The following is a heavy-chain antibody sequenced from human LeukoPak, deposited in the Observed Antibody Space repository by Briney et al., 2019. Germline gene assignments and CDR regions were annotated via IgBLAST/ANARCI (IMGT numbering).Heavy chain of an antibody. Sequence: SVKVSCKASGGTFSSYAISWVRQAPGQGLEWMGGIIPIFGTANYAQKFQGRVTITADGSTSTAYMELSSLRSEDTAVYYCARVSQASHRYCSAGSCYRNSFDYWGQGTLVTVSS. CDR1: GGTFSSYA. D-gene: IGHD2-15*01. CDR3: ARVSQASHRYCSAGSCYRNSFDY. V-gene: IGHV1-69*13. J-gene: IGHJ4*02. CDR2: IIPIFGTA.